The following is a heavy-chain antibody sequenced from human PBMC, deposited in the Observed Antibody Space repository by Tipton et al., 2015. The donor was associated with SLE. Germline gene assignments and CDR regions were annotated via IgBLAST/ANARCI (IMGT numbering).Heavy chain of an antibody. CDR3: ARTGYSSSWYSAEYFQH. D-gene: IGHD6-13*01. CDR1: GGSISSYY. Sequence: GLVKPSETLSLTCTVSGGSISSYYWSWIRQPPGKGLEWFGEINHSGSTNYNPSLKSRVTISVDTSKNQFSLRLTSVTAADTAVYYCARTGYSSSWYSAEYFQHWGQCTLVTVSS. J-gene: IGHJ1*01. CDR2: INHSGST. V-gene: IGHV4-34*01.